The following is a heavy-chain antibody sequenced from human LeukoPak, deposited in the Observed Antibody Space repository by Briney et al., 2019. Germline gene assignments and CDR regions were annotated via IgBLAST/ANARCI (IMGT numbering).Heavy chain of an antibody. Sequence: GGTLRLSCAASGFTFSSYGMSWVRLAPGKGLEWVSAISGSGGSTYYADSVKGRFTISRDNSKNTLYLQMNSLRAEDTAVYYCAKDSSSLLRFLEWPTFYFDYWGQGTLVTVSS. CDR1: GFTFSSYG. V-gene: IGHV3-23*01. J-gene: IGHJ4*02. D-gene: IGHD3-3*01. CDR2: ISGSGGST. CDR3: AKDSSSLLRFLEWPTFYFDY.